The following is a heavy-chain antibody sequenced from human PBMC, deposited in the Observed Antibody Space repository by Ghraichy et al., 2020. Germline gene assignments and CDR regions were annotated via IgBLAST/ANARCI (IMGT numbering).Heavy chain of an antibody. Sequence: GGSLRLSCAASGFTVSNNYMSWVRQAPGKGLEWVSVIYSGGNTYYADSVKGRFTISRDNSKNTLYLQMNSLRAEDTAAYYCATRGGSIAVADKNYYYYGMDVWGQGTPVTVSS. V-gene: IGHV3-53*01. CDR3: ATRGGSIAVADKNYYYYGMDV. D-gene: IGHD6-19*01. CDR2: IYSGGNT. CDR1: GFTVSNNY. J-gene: IGHJ6*02.